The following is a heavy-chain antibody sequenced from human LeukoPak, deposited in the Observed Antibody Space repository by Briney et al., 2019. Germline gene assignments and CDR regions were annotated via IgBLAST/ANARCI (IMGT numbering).Heavy chain of an antibody. CDR1: GFTFTSYY. CDR3: ASSRRKLVVRGGALDY. V-gene: IGHV3-48*03. J-gene: IGHJ4*02. Sequence: GGSLRLSCAASGFTFTSYYMHWVRQAPGKGLEWVSYISSSGSTIYYADSVKGRFTISRDNAKNSLYLQMNSLRAEDTAVYYCASSRRKLVVRGGALDYWGQGTLVTVSS. D-gene: IGHD3-10*01. CDR2: ISSSGSTI.